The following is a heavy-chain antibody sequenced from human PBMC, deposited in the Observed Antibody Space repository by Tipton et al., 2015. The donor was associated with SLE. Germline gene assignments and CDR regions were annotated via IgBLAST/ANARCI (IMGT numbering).Heavy chain of an antibody. CDR3: AREYPIAAAGAEAFEI. V-gene: IGHV4-4*07. D-gene: IGHD6-13*01. Sequence: TLSLTCTVSGGSISSYYWSWIRQPAGKGLEWIGRIYTSGGTNYNPSLKSRVTMSVDTSKNQFSLKLSSVTAADTAVYYCAREYPIAAAGAEAFEIWGQGTMVTVSS. CDR2: IYTSGGT. J-gene: IGHJ3*02. CDR1: GGSISSYY.